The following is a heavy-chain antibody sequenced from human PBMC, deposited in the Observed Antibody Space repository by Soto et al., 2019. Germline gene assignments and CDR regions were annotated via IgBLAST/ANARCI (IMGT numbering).Heavy chain of an antibody. V-gene: IGHV3-73*02. CDR1: GFTFSDSA. J-gene: IGHJ4*02. CDR3: TRRRDWTAMDPLDY. D-gene: IGHD5-18*01. Sequence: EVQLVESGGGLVQPAGSLKLSCAASGFTFSDSAMHWVRQASGKGLEWVGRIRSKVNTYATAYAASVKGRFTISRDDSMNTAYLQMNSLKTEDTAVYYCTRRRDWTAMDPLDYWGQGTLVTVSS. CDR2: IRSKVNTYAT.